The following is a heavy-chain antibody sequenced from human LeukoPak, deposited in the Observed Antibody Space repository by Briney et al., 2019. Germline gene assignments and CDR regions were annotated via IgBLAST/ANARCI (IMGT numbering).Heavy chain of an antibody. CDR1: GFTFSTFA. D-gene: IGHD5-18*01. V-gene: IGHV3-23*01. J-gene: IGHJ4*02. CDR2: IFPSGGEI. Sequence: GGSLRLSCAASGFTFSTFAISWVRQPPGRGREWVASIFPSGGEIHYADSVRGRFTISRDNSQSILSLQMNSLSAEDTDIYYCATYRQVLLPFAPWGQGTLVTVSS. CDR3: ATYRQVLLPFAP.